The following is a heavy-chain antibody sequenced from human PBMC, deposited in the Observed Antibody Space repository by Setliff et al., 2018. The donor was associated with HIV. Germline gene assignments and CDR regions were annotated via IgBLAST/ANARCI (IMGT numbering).Heavy chain of an antibody. CDR2: INPKSGGT. CDR3: ARVVVVVAASGFDP. Sequence: ASVKVSCKTSGYTFNGYYMHWVRQAPGQGLEWMGWINPKSGGTKYAQKFQARVTMTRDTSISTAYMELSRLRSEDTAVYYCARVVVVVAASGFDPWGQGTMVTVSS. V-gene: IGHV1-2*02. D-gene: IGHD2-15*01. CDR1: GYTFNGYY. J-gene: IGHJ5*02.